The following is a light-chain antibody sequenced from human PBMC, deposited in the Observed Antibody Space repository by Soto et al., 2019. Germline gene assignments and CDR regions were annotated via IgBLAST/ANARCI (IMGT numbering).Light chain of an antibody. CDR2: EVS. CDR1: SSDIGAYNY. CDR3: SSFASTSTLL. J-gene: IGLJ2*01. Sequence: QSVLTQPASVSGSPGQSITISCTGTSSDIGAYNYVSWYQQHPGEAPKLIIYEVSDRPSGVSNRFSGSKSGNTASLTISGLQAEDEADSYCSSFASTSTLLFGGGTKLTVL. V-gene: IGLV2-14*01.